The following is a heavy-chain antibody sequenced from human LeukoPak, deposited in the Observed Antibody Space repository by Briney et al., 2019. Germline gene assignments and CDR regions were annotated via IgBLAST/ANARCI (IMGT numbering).Heavy chain of an antibody. V-gene: IGHV3-9*01. Sequence: GGSLRLSCTASGFTFDDSAMHWVRQAPGKGLEWVSGISWNSGSIGYADSVKGRFTISRDNAKNSLYLQMNSLRAEDTAVYYCARAKRDYYDSSGYYYGAFDIWGQGTMVTVSS. CDR2: ISWNSGSI. CDR3: ARAKRDYYDSSGYYYGAFDI. D-gene: IGHD3-22*01. J-gene: IGHJ3*02. CDR1: GFTFDDSA.